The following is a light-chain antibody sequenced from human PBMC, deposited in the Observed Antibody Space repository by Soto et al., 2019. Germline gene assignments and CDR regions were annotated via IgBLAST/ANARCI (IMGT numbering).Light chain of an antibody. J-gene: IGKJ1*01. Sequence: GDRVTLTCRASQSISSYLNWYQQKPGKAPKLLIYAASSLQSGVPSRFSGSGSGTDFTLTISSLQPEDFATYYCQQSYSNLWTFGQGTKVEIK. CDR2: AAS. V-gene: IGKV1-39*01. CDR1: QSISSY. CDR3: QQSYSNLWT.